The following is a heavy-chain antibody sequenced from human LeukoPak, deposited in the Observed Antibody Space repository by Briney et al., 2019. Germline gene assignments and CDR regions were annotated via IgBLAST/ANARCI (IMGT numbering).Heavy chain of an antibody. CDR2: VHYSGST. CDR1: DGSITNYD. J-gene: IGHJ6*03. D-gene: IGHD6-19*01. Sequence: SETLSLTCTVSDGSITNYDWSWVRQPPGKGLEFIGHVHYSGSTNYNPSLKSRVTISVDTSKNQFSLKLSSVTAADTAVYYCARVPPGSSGWYMDVWGQGTTVTVSS. CDR3: ARVPPGSSGWYMDV. V-gene: IGHV4-59*08.